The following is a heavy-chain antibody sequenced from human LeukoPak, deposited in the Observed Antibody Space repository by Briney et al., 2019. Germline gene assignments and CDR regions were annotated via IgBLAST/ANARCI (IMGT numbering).Heavy chain of an antibody. V-gene: IGHV1-18*01. J-gene: IGHJ5*02. CDR2: ISAYNGNT. CDR1: GYTFTSYD. Sequence: ASVKVSCKASGYTFTSYDINWVRQATGQGLEWMGWISAYNGNTNYAQKLQGRVTMTTDTSTSTAYMELRSLRSDDTAVYYCARSGSYYYDSSGYYWFDPWGQGTLVTVSS. CDR3: ARSGSYYYDSSGYYWFDP. D-gene: IGHD3-22*01.